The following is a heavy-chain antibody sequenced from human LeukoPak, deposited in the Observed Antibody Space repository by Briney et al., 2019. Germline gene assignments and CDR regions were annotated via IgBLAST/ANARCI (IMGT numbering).Heavy chain of an antibody. J-gene: IGHJ4*02. D-gene: IGHD3-22*01. V-gene: IGHV3-23*01. CDR1: GFTFRSYA. Sequence: GGSLRLSCAASGFTFRSYAMSWVRQAPGKGLEWVSAISGSGGSTYYADSVKGRFTISRDNSKNTLYLQMNSLRAEDTAVYYCAKAMGGYYDSSGAYYWGQGTLVTVSS. CDR3: AKAMGGYYDSSGAYY. CDR2: ISGSGGST.